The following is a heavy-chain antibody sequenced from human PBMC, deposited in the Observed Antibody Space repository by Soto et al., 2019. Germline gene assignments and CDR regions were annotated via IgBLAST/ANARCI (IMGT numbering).Heavy chain of an antibody. CDR3: ARGDGYRALDY. CDR1: GYSFTTYW. D-gene: IGHD5-12*01. V-gene: IGHV5-51*03. J-gene: IGHJ4*02. Sequence: EVQLVQSGAEVKKPGESLKISCKGSGYSFTTYWIGWVRQMPGKGLEWMGLIYPGDSDTRYSPSFQGQVTISVDKSINTAYLQWSGLQASDPAMYYCARGDGYRALDYWGQGTLVTVSS. CDR2: IYPGDSDT.